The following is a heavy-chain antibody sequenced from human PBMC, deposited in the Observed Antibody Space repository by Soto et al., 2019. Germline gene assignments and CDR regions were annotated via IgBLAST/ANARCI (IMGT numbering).Heavy chain of an antibody. V-gene: IGHV1-69*13. Sequence: ASVKVSCTASGGTFSSYAISWVRQAPGQGLEWMGGIIPIFGTANYAQKFQGRVTITADESTSTAYMELSSLRSEDTAVYYCASIYGSGSFDYWGQGTLVTVSS. CDR1: GGTFSSYA. CDR3: ASIYGSGSFDY. J-gene: IGHJ4*02. D-gene: IGHD3-10*01. CDR2: IIPIFGTA.